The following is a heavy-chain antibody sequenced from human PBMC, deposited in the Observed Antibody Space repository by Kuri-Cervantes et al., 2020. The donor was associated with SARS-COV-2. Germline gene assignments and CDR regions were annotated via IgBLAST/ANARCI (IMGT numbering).Heavy chain of an antibody. V-gene: IGHV3-74*01. D-gene: IGHD3-3*01. J-gene: IGHJ4*02. CDR3: ARDRGFLEWLFDY. CDR2: INSDGSST. Sequence: GGSLRLSCAASGFTFSSYWMHWVRQAPGKGLVWVSRINSDGSSTSYADSVKGRFTISRDNSKNTLYLQMNSLRAEDMAVYYCARDRGFLEWLFDYWGQGTLVTVSS. CDR1: GFTFSSYW.